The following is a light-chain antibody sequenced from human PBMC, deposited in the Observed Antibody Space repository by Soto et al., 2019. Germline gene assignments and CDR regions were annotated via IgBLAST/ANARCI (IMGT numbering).Light chain of an antibody. Sequence: DIVLTQSPGTLSLSPGERATLSCRASQSVSSSNLAWYQQKPAQAPRLLIYAASRRAPGIPERFSGSGSGTDFTLTISRLEPGDFAVYYCQQYLTSPKTFGQGTKVEIK. CDR2: AAS. J-gene: IGKJ1*01. CDR3: QQYLTSPKT. V-gene: IGKV3-20*01. CDR1: QSVSSSN.